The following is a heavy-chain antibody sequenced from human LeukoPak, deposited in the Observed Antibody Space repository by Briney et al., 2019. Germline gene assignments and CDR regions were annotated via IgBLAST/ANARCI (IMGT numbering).Heavy chain of an antibody. J-gene: IGHJ4*02. D-gene: IGHD6-13*01. CDR1: GGSISSGGYS. CDR2: IYHSGST. Sequence: SQTLSLTCAVSGGSISSGGYSWSWIRQPPGKGLEWIGYIYHSGSTYYNPSLKSRVTISVDTSKNQFSLKLSSVTAADTAVYYCARSGSLKQQLVHYFDYWGQGTLVTVSS. V-gene: IGHV4-30-2*02. CDR3: ARSGSLKQQLVHYFDY.